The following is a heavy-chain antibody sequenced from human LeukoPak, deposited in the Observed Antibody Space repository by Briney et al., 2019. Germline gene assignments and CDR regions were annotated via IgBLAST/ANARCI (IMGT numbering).Heavy chain of an antibody. CDR2: IYTSGST. CDR1: GGSISSSSYY. CDR3: ARDASGYSGYDVYYFDY. V-gene: IGHV4-61*02. Sequence: TSETLSLTCTVSGGSISSSSYYWSWIRQPAGKGLEWIGRIYTSGSTNYNPSLKSRVAISVDTSKNQFSLKLSSVTAADTAVYYCARDASGYSGYDVYYFDYWGQGTLVTVSS. D-gene: IGHD5-12*01. J-gene: IGHJ4*02.